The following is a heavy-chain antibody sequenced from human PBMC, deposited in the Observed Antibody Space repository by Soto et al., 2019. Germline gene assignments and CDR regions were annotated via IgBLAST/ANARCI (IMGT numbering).Heavy chain of an antibody. J-gene: IGHJ6*02. CDR3: ARKVVTAIHTVYYYYGMDV. Sequence: GSLRLSCAASGFTFSSYSMNWVRQAPGKGLEWVSYISSSSSTIYYADSVKGRFTISRDNAKNSLYLQMNSLRDEDTAVYYCARKVVTAIHTVYYYYGMDVWGQGTTVTVSS. V-gene: IGHV3-48*02. CDR1: GFTFSSYS. D-gene: IGHD2-21*02. CDR2: ISSSSSTI.